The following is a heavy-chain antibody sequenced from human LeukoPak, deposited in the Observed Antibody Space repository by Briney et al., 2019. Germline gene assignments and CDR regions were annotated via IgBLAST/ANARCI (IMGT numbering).Heavy chain of an antibody. D-gene: IGHD6-6*01. CDR3: AKDNRGYSSSSDFDY. J-gene: IGHJ4*02. V-gene: IGHV1-46*01. Sequence: ASVKVSCKASGYTFTRYYKHWVRQAPGQGPEWMGVINPSGGSTSHAQKFQGRVTMTRDTSTSTVYMELSSLRAEDTAVYYCAKDNRGYSSSSDFDYWGQGTLVTVSS. CDR1: GYTFTRYY. CDR2: INPSGGST.